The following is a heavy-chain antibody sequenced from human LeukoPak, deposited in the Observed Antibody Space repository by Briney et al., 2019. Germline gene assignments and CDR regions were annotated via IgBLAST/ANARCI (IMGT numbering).Heavy chain of an antibody. J-gene: IGHJ4*02. Sequence: SETLSLTCSVSGGSISRYYWSWIRQPPGKGLEWIGYIYNSGSTNYNPSLKSRVTISVDTSKNQFSLKLSSVTAADTAAYYCARQGDVDTAMVPFFDYWGQGTLVTVSS. D-gene: IGHD5-18*01. CDR3: ARQGDVDTAMVPFFDY. V-gene: IGHV4-59*08. CDR1: GGSISRYY. CDR2: IYNSGST.